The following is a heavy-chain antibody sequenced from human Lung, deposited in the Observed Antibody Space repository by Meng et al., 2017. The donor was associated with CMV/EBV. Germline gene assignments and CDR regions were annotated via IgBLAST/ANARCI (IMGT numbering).Heavy chain of an antibody. CDR1: GYTFTSYY. J-gene: IGHJ6*02. Sequence: ASXXVSXKASGYTFTSYYMHWVRQAPGQGLEWMGIINPSGGSTSYAQKFQGRVTMTRDTSTSTVYMELGSLRSEDTAVYYCARDRLGVTTGMDVWGQGTTVTVSS. V-gene: IGHV1-46*01. D-gene: IGHD4-11*01. CDR2: INPSGGST. CDR3: ARDRLGVTTGMDV.